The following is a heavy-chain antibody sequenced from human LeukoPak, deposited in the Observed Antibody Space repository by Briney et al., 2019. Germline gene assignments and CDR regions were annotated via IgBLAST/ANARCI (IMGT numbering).Heavy chain of an antibody. CDR1: GYTFTSYD. V-gene: IGHV1-8*01. Sequence: GASVKVSCKASGYTFTSYDINWVRQATGQGLEWMGWMNPNSGNTGYAQKFQGRVTMTRNTSISTAYMELSSLRSEDTAVYYCARKPIVDTALNWFDPWGQGTLVTVSS. CDR2: MNPNSGNT. D-gene: IGHD5-18*01. J-gene: IGHJ5*02. CDR3: ARKPIVDTALNWFDP.